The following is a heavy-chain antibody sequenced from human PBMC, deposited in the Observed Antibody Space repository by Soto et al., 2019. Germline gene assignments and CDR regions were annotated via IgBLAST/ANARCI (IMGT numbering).Heavy chain of an antibody. Sequence: QVQLVESGGGVVQPGRSLRLSCAASGFALNRYTMHWVRQAPGKGLEWVGVILYDGGNKYYADSVKGRLTISRDNPKNTLYLQVNSLRGDDTAIYYCARDLRGIQDRYYFDNWGRGTLVTVSS. CDR1: GFALNRYT. J-gene: IGHJ4*02. CDR3: ARDLRGIQDRYYFDN. CDR2: ILYDGGNK. V-gene: IGHV3-30-3*01. D-gene: IGHD5-18*01.